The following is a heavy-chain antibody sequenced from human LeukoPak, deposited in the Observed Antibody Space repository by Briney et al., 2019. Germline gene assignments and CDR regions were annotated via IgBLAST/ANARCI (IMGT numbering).Heavy chain of an antibody. CDR2: IYSGGTT. V-gene: IGHV3-53*01. D-gene: IGHD1-7*01. CDR1: GFTVSSSY. CDR3: ARSDNWNYVWDWFDP. J-gene: IGHJ5*02. Sequence: GGCLSLACAASGFTVSSSYMSWVRQAPGKGLEWVSVIYSGGTTYYADSVKGRFTISRDNSKNTLYLQMNSLRAEDTAVYYCARSDNWNYVWDWFDPWGQGTLVTVSS.